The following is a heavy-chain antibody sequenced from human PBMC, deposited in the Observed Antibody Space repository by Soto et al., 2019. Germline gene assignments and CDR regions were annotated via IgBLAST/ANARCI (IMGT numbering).Heavy chain of an antibody. J-gene: IGHJ6*02. V-gene: IGHV4-4*07. Sequence: PSETLSLTCTVSGGSFSSYYWSWIRQPAGKGLEWIGRIYTSGSTNYNPSLESRVTVRVDTSKNQFSLKLSSLTAAHTAVYYCASDRMYSNRRGYSYYGLDYWGHVTTVPVSS. CDR2: IYTSGST. CDR1: GGSFSSYY. CDR3: ASDRMYSNRRGYSYYGLDY. D-gene: IGHD3-22*01.